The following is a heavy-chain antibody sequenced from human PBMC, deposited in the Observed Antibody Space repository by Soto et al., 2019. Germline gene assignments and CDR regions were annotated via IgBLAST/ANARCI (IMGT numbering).Heavy chain of an antibody. V-gene: IGHV4-31*03. CDR1: GGSISSGGYY. J-gene: IGHJ4*02. CDR2: IYYSGST. D-gene: IGHD3-16*01. Sequence: QVQLQESGPGLVKPSQALSLTCTVSGGSISSGGYYWSWIRQHPGKGLEWIGYIYYSGSTYYNPSLKSRVTISVDTSKNQFSLKLSSVTAADTAVYYCARAGGGITSGGVTDYWGQGTLVTVSS. CDR3: ARAGGGITSGGVTDY.